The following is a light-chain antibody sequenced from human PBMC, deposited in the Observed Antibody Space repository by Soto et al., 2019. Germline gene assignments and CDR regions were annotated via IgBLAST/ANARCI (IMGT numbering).Light chain of an antibody. CDR3: QEPSNWPPT. CDR2: DAS. J-gene: IGKJ1*01. V-gene: IGKV3-11*01. CDR1: QSVSSY. Sequence: LTLSPATLSLSPGERETLSCRASQSVSSYLAWYQQKPGQAPRLLIYDASNRATGIPARFSGSGSGTDFTLTISSLEPEDFAVYYCQEPSNWPPTFCQGTKVDIK.